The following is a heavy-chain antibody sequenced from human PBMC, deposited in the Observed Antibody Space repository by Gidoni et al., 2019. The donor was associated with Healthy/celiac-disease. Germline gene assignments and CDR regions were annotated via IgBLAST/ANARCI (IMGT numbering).Heavy chain of an antibody. CDR3: ARDVGYYDSLFDY. CDR2: IWDDGSNK. Sequence: QVQLVESVGGVVQPGRSLRLSCAASGFPFSSYGMHWVRQAPGKGLEWVAVIWDDGSNKYYADSVKGRFTISRDNSKNTLYLQMNSLRAEDTAVYYCARDVGYYDSLFDYWGQGTLVTVSS. CDR1: GFPFSSYG. D-gene: IGHD3-3*01. V-gene: IGHV3-33*01. J-gene: IGHJ4*02.